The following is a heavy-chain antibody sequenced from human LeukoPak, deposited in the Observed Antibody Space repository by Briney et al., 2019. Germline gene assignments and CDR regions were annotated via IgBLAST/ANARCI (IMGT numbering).Heavy chain of an antibody. D-gene: IGHD2-15*01. CDR1: GFTFRSYA. CDR2: IKHDGSED. J-gene: IGHJ4*02. Sequence: GSLRLSCAASGFTFRSYAMHWVRQAPGRGLEWVANIKHDGSEDYYLDSVKGRFTTSRDNAKSSMWLQMNSLRDEDTAVYYCARDQTPFYWGQGSLVTVSS. V-gene: IGHV3-7*01. CDR3: ARDQTPFY.